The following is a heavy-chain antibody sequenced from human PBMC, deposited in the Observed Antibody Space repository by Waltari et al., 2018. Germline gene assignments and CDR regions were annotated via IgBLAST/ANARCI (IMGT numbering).Heavy chain of an antibody. Sequence: EVQLVESGGGLVKPGRSLRLSWAASGFTFDDYAMHWVRQAPGNGLEWVSTINYNGDSVHYADSVKGRFTISRDNAKNSLYLQMNSLRPEDTALYYCVKETGYYYFDYWGRGTLVTVSS. CDR1: GFTFDDYA. CDR2: INYNGDSV. J-gene: IGHJ4*02. D-gene: IGHD3-9*01. CDR3: VKETGYYYFDY. V-gene: IGHV3-9*01.